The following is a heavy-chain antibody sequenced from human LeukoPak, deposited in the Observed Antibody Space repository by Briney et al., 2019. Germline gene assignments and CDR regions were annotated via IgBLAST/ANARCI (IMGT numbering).Heavy chain of an antibody. Sequence: SETLSFTCTVSGGSISSYYWSWIRQPPGKGLEWIGYIYYSGSTNYNPSLKSRVTISVDTSKNQFSLKLSSVTAADTAVYYCARLKTHSSSSYYFDYWGQGTLVTVSS. V-gene: IGHV4-59*08. CDR2: IYYSGST. CDR3: ARLKTHSSSSYYFDY. CDR1: GGSISSYY. D-gene: IGHD6-13*01. J-gene: IGHJ4*02.